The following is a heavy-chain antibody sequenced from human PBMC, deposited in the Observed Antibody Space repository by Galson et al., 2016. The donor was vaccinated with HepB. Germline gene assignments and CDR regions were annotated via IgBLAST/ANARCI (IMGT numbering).Heavy chain of an antibody. CDR3: AKGAPYYYDSSGYYGPGDF. CDR2: ISGSGGIT. CDR1: GFTFSGHA. V-gene: IGHV3-23*01. J-gene: IGHJ4*02. D-gene: IGHD3-22*01. Sequence: SLRLSCAASGFTFSGHAMTWVRQAPGKGLEWVSGISGSGGITYYADSVKGRFTISRDNSKNTLFLQMNSLRAEDSARYYCAKGAPYYYDSSGYYGPGDFWGQGTQVTVSS.